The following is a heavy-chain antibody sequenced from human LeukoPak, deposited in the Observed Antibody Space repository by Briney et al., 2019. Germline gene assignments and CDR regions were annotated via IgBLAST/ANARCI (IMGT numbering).Heavy chain of an antibody. CDR1: GYSISSGYY. CDR3: ARTIAAADNYYMDV. D-gene: IGHD6-13*01. Sequence: SETLSLTCTVSGYSISSGYYWSWIRQPPGKGLEWIGEINHRGSTNYNPSLKSRVTISVDTSKNQFSLKLSSVTAADTAVYYCARTIAAADNYYMDVWGKGTTVTVSS. CDR2: INHRGST. J-gene: IGHJ6*03. V-gene: IGHV4-38-2*02.